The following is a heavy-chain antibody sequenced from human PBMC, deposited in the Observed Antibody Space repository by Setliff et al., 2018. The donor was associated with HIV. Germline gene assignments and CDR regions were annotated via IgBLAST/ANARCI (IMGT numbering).Heavy chain of an antibody. V-gene: IGHV3-74*01. CDR1: GFTFRNYW. CDR2: ISPDGSDT. D-gene: IGHD3-22*01. CDR3: ALVGGITVPPDGFDI. J-gene: IGHJ3*02. Sequence: SLKISCAASGFTFRNYWMNWVRQAPGKGLVWVARISPDGSDTTHADAVKGRFTISRDNAKNTLYLQMNSLRAEDTAVYHCALVGGITVPPDGFDIWGQGTMVTVSS.